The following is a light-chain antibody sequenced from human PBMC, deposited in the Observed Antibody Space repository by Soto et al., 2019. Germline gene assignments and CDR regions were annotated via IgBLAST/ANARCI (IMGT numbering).Light chain of an antibody. CDR1: QSITSW. Sequence: DIQMTQSPSTLSASLGDRDTITCRASQSITSWLAWYQQKPGKAPKLLIYDASSLENGVPSRFSGSGSGTVFTLTISSLQPDDYATYYCQQYNRYWTFGQGTKVDIK. J-gene: IGKJ1*01. CDR2: DAS. CDR3: QQYNRYWT. V-gene: IGKV1-5*01.